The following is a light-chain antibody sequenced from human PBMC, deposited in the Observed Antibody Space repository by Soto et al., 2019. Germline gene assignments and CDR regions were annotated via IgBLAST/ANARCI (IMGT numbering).Light chain of an antibody. CDR2: NDS. V-gene: IGLV3-21*01. CDR3: QVWDSSSDSVV. Sequence: SSELTQPPSVSVAPGKTARITCGGNNIGSRTVHWYQQKPGQAPVLVIYNDSDRPSGIPERFSGSNSGNTATLTITRVEAGDEADYYCQVWDSSSDSVVFGGGTKLTVL. J-gene: IGLJ2*01. CDR1: NIGSRT.